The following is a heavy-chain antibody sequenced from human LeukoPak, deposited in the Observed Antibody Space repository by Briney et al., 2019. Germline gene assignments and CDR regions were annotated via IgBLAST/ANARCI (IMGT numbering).Heavy chain of an antibody. CDR2: ISAYNGNT. CDR1: GYTFSSYG. Sequence: GASVKVSCKASGYTFSSYGISWVRQAPGQGLEWMGWISAYNGNTNYAQKLQGRVTMTTDTSTSTAYMELRSLRSDDTAVYYCPRDFIGIDIVVVVAATNWFDPWGQGTLVTVSS. D-gene: IGHD2-15*01. V-gene: IGHV1-18*01. CDR3: PRDFIGIDIVVVVAATNWFDP. J-gene: IGHJ5*02.